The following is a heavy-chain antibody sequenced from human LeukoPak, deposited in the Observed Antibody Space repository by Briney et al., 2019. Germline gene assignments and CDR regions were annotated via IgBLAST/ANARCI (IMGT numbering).Heavy chain of an antibody. V-gene: IGHV3-74*01. J-gene: IGHJ4*02. Sequence: PGVSLRLSCAPSGFTFSSYWMHWVRHAPAKGLVWVPRISSDGSSTTYADSVRGRFTISRDNAKNTLSLQMNSLRDEDTAVYYCARDVGAVSDYWGRGTLVTVSS. D-gene: IGHD3-10*01. CDR2: ISSDGSST. CDR1: GFTFSSYW. CDR3: ARDVGAVSDY.